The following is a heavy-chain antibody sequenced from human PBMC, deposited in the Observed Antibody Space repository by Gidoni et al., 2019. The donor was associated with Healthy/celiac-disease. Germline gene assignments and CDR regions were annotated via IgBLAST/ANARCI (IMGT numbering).Heavy chain of an antibody. D-gene: IGHD3-16*01. CDR1: GFTFSNDW. V-gene: IGHV3-15*01. CDR3: TTASFGSYESGYDYYYYGMDV. J-gene: IGHJ6*02. Sequence: EVQLVESGGGLVKPGGSLRLSCAASGFTFSNDWMSWVGQAPGKGLGWVGRITSKTDGGTTDYAAPVKGRFTISRDDSKNTLYLQMNSLKTEDTAVYYCTTASFGSYESGYDYYYYGMDVWGQGTTVTVSS. CDR2: ITSKTDGGTT.